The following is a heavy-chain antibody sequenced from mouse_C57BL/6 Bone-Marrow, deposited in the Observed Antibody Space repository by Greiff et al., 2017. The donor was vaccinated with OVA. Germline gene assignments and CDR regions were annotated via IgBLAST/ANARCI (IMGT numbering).Heavy chain of an antibody. CDR2: IDPETGGT. CDR1: GYTFTDYE. D-gene: IGHD2-12*01. J-gene: IGHJ3*01. Sequence: QVQLQQSGAELVRPGASVTLSCKASGYTFTDYEMHWVKQTPVHGLEWIGAIDPETGGTAYNQKFKGKAKLTADKSSSTAYMELRSLTSEDSAVYYCTRSGGYYSLFYWGQGTLVTVSA. V-gene: IGHV1-15*01. CDR3: TRSGGYYSLFY.